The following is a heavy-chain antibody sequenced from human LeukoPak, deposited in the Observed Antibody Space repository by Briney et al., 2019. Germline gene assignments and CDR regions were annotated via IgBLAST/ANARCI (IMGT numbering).Heavy chain of an antibody. D-gene: IGHD1-26*01. Sequence: SETLSLTCTVSGGSISSYYWSWIRQPPGKGLEWIAYIYYSGSTDYNPSLKSRVTISLNTSKNQFSLKLSSVTAADTAVYYCARHDPIVGTPDAFDIWGQRTMVTVSS. CDR1: GGSISSYY. V-gene: IGHV4-59*08. J-gene: IGHJ3*02. CDR2: IYYSGST. CDR3: ARHDPIVGTPDAFDI.